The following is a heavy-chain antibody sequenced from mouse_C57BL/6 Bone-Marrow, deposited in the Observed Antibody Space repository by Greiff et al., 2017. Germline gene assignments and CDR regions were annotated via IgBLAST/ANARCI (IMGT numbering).Heavy chain of an antibody. CDR1: GYTFTSYW. CDR3: AIGYYGSRKGFAY. J-gene: IGHJ3*01. Sequence: QVQLQQPGAELVKPGASVKVSCKASGYTFTSYWMHWVKQRPGQGLEWIGRIHPSDSDTNYNQKFKGKATLTVAKSSSTAYMQLSSLTSEDSAVYYCAIGYYGSRKGFAYWGQGTLVTVSA. D-gene: IGHD1-1*01. CDR2: IHPSDSDT. V-gene: IGHV1-74*01.